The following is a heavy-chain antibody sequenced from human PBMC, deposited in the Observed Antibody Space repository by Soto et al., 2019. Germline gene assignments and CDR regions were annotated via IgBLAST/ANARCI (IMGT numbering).Heavy chain of an antibody. CDR2: INHSGST. CDR3: ARLAARQYYYYYGMDV. J-gene: IGHJ6*02. D-gene: IGHD6-6*01. CDR1: GGSFSGYY. V-gene: IGHV4-34*01. Sequence: NPSETLSLTCAVYGGSFSGYYWSWIRQPPGKGLEWIGEINHSGSTNYNPSLKSRVTISVDTSKNQFSLKLSSVTAADTAVYYCARLAARQYYYYYGMDVWGQGTTVTVSS.